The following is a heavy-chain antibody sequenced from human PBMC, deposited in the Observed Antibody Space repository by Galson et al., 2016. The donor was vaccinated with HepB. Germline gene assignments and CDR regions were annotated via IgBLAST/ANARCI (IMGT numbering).Heavy chain of an antibody. J-gene: IGHJ5*01. CDR3: VREIAYSNSEAWFDP. CDR2: IYYSGTT. CDR1: GGSIKMTSHN. D-gene: IGHD2/OR15-2a*01. V-gene: IGHV4-39*07. Sequence: ETLSLTCIVSGGSIKMTSHNWGWIRQPPGKRLEWTGSIYYSGTTKYNPSLKSRVTMSVDTSKNLFSLKLRSVNAADTAVYHCVREIAYSNSEAWFDPWGQGSLVTVSS.